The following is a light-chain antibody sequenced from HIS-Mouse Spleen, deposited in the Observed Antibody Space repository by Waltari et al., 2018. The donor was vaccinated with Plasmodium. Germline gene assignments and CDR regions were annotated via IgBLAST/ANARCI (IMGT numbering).Light chain of an antibody. J-gene: IGLJ1*01. Sequence: QSALTQPASVSGSPGQSITISCTGTSSDVGSYNLVSWYQQHPSKAPTRMIYEGSKRPSGVPNRFSGYKSGNTASLTISGLQAEDEADYYCCSYAGSSTYVFGTGTKVTVL. V-gene: IGLV2-23*01. CDR2: EGS. CDR1: SSDVGSYNL. CDR3: CSYAGSSTYV.